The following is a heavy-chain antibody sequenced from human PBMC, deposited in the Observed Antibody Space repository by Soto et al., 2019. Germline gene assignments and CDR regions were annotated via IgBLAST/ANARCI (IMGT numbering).Heavy chain of an antibody. J-gene: IGHJ6*02. CDR1: GFTFSSYA. D-gene: IGHD5-12*01. Sequence: GGSLRLSCAASGFTFSSYAMHWVRQAPGKGLEWVAVISYDGSNKYYADSVKGRFTISRDNSKNTLYLQMNSLRAEDTAVYYCARNGVGYGYYYYYGMXVWGQGTTVTVSS. CDR2: ISYDGSNK. V-gene: IGHV3-30-3*01. CDR3: ARNGVGYGYYYYYGMXV.